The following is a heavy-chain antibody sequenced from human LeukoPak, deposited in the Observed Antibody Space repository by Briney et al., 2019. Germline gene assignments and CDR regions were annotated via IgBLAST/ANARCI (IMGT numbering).Heavy chain of an antibody. CDR2: IYTSGST. Sequence: SETLSLTCTLCGGSISSYYWSWIRQPAGKGLEWIGRIYTSGSTNYNPSLKSRVTMSVDTSKNQFSLKLSSVTAADTAVYCCAREKGPKLLWFGEPSYWFDPWGQGTLVTVSS. CDR3: AREKGPKLLWFGEPSYWFDP. CDR1: GGSISSYY. V-gene: IGHV4-4*07. J-gene: IGHJ5*02. D-gene: IGHD3-10*01.